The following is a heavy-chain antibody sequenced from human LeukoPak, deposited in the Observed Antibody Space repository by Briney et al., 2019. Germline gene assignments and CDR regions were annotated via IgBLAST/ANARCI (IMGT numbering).Heavy chain of an antibody. V-gene: IGHV4-4*09. Sequence: SETLSLTCTVSGGSISSYYWSWIRQPPGKGLEWTGYIYTSGSTNYNPSLKSRVTISVDTSKNQFSLKLSSVTAADTAVYYCARLLTGTTDYWGQGTLVTVSS. CDR1: GGSISSYY. J-gene: IGHJ4*02. D-gene: IGHD1-7*01. CDR3: ARLLTGTTDY. CDR2: IYTSGST.